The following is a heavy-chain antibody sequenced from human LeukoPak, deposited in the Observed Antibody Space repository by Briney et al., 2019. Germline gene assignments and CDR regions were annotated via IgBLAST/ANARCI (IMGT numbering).Heavy chain of an antibody. Sequence: ASVKVSCKASGYTFTGYYMHWVRQAPGQGLEWMGWINPNSGGTNYAQNFQGRVTMTRDTAISTAYMELSRLRSDDTAVYYCARASTYDFWSGYRAPLYYFDYWGQGTLVTVSS. J-gene: IGHJ4*02. CDR3: ARASTYDFWSGYRAPLYYFDY. CDR1: GYTFTGYY. D-gene: IGHD3-3*01. CDR2: INPNSGGT. V-gene: IGHV1-2*02.